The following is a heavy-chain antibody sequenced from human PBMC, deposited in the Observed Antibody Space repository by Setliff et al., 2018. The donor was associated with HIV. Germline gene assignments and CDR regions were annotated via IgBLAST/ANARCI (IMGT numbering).Heavy chain of an antibody. V-gene: IGHV4-61*09. CDR3: ARVGYHGSGRYSFDY. CDR1: GGSISSGSYY. D-gene: IGHD3-10*01. CDR2: IHTSGSA. J-gene: IGHJ4*02. Sequence: SETLSLTCTVSGGSISSGSYYWSWIRQPAGKGLEWIGHIHTSGSAKYNPSLKSRVTISADTSKNQFSLNLSSVTAAETAVYYCARVGYHGSGRYSFDYWGQGTLVTVSS.